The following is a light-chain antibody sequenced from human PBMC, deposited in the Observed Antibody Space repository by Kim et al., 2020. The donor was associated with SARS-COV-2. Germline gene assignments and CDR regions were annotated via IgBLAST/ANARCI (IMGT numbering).Light chain of an antibody. J-gene: IGKJ5*01. V-gene: IGKV3-15*01. Sequence: EIVMTQSPDTLSVSPGERATLSCRASQSVRNNLAWYQQRPGQAPRLLIHSASTRATGIPVRFTGSGSGTEFTLTISNLQSEDFAIYYCQQYNEWPPGKFGQGTQLDIK. CDR2: SAS. CDR3: QQYNEWPPGK. CDR1: QSVRNN.